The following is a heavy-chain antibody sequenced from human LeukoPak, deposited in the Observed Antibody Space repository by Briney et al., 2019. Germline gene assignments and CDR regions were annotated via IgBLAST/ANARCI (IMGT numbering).Heavy chain of an antibody. CDR1: GYSISSGYY. CDR3: ARLRTMIGVGY. D-gene: IGHD3-22*01. V-gene: IGHV4-38-2*01. J-gene: IGHJ4*02. Sequence: SETLSLTCAVSGYSISSGYYWGWIRQPPGKGLEWIGSIYHSGSTYYNPSLKSRVTISVDTSKNQFSLKLSSVTAADTAVYYWARLRTMIGVGYWGQGTLVTVSS. CDR2: IYHSGST.